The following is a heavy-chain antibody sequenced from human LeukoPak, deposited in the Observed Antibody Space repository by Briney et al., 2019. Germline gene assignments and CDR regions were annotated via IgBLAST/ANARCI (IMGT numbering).Heavy chain of an antibody. D-gene: IGHD1-1*01. CDR1: GSTFNNYA. Sequence: GGSLRLSCAASGSTFNNYAMSWVRQAPGKGLEWVSAISGRGGSTFYAASVEGRFTISRDSSKNTLFLQVNSLRAEDTAVYYCAKETQLTVSALFDYWGQGTLVTVSS. J-gene: IGHJ4*02. V-gene: IGHV3-23*01. CDR2: ISGRGGST. CDR3: AKETQLTVSALFDY.